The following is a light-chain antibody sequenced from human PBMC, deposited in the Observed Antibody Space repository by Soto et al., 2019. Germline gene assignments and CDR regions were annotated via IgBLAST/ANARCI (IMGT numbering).Light chain of an antibody. CDR3: QQYNSYSWT. V-gene: IGKV1-5*01. CDR1: QSISSR. Sequence: IHLTQSPSTLSASVGDIVTSTWRASQSISSRLAWYQQKPGKAPKLLIYDASSLESGVPSRFSGSGSGTEFTLTISSLQPEDFATYYCQQYNSYSWTFGQGTKVDI. J-gene: IGKJ1*01. CDR2: DAS.